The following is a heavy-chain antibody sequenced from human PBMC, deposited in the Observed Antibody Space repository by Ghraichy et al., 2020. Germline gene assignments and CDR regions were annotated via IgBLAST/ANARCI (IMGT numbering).Heavy chain of an antibody. J-gene: IGHJ4*02. V-gene: IGHV4-59*01. D-gene: IGHD4-23*01. CDR1: GGSISSYY. Sequence: SETLSLTCTVSGGSISSYYWSWIRQPPGKGLEWIGYIYYSGSTNYNPSLKSRVTISVDTSKNQFSLKLSSVTAADTAVYYCARGPGGNSDDFGYWGQGTLVTVSS. CDR2: IYYSGST. CDR3: ARGPGGNSDDFGY.